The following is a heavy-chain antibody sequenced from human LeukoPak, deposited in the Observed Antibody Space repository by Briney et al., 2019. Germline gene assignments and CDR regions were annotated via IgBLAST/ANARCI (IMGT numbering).Heavy chain of an antibody. D-gene: IGHD3-10*01. CDR1: GGTFSSYA. J-gene: IGHJ5*02. CDR3: ARESITMVRGVIIATYNWFDP. Sequence: SVKVSCKASGGTFSSYAISWVRQAPGQGLEWMGGIIPIFGTANYAQKFQGRVTITADESTSTAYMELSSLRSEDTAVYYCARESITMVRGVIIATYNWFDPWGQGTLVTVSS. V-gene: IGHV1-69*13. CDR2: IIPIFGTA.